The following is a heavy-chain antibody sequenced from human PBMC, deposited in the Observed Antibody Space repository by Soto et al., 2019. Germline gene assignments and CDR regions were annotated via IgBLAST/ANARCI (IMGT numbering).Heavy chain of an antibody. V-gene: IGHV4-59*08. Sequence: SQTLSLTCPLSGRSIGSYCWSWIRHLPGKGLEWIGYIYYSGSPNYNPSLKSRVTISVDTSKNQFSLKLSSVTAADTAVYDCARRAYYYDSSGFDYWGQGTLVTVS. D-gene: IGHD3-22*01. CDR1: GRSIGSYC. J-gene: IGHJ4*02. CDR3: ARRAYYYDSSGFDY. CDR2: IYYSGSP.